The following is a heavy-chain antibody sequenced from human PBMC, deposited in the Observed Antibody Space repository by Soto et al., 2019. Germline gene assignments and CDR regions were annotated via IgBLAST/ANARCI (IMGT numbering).Heavy chain of an antibody. CDR1: GGSFSGYY. Sequence: QVQLQQWGAGLLKPSETLSLTCAVYGGSFSGYYWTWIPHPPGPGLEWIGEVNHSGSTNYNPSRKSRVTIAVDTSKNQFSLKLTSVTAADTAVYYCARDKITGLFDYWGQGTLVTVSS. J-gene: IGHJ4*02. V-gene: IGHV4-34*01. CDR3: ARDKITGLFDY. D-gene: IGHD2-8*02. CDR2: VNHSGST.